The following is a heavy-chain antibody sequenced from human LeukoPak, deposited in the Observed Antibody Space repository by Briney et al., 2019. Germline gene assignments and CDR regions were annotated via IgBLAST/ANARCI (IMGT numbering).Heavy chain of an antibody. V-gene: IGHV3-23*01. J-gene: IGHJ3*02. CDR1: GFTFSSYA. CDR2: ISGSGGST. Sequence: GGSLRLSCAASGFTFSSYAMNWVRQAPGKGLEWVSAISGSGGSTYYADSVKGRFTISRDNSKNTPYLQMNSLRAEDTAVYYCAKDRVRFLEWLSEHAFDIWGQGTMVTVSS. D-gene: IGHD3-3*01. CDR3: AKDRVRFLEWLSEHAFDI.